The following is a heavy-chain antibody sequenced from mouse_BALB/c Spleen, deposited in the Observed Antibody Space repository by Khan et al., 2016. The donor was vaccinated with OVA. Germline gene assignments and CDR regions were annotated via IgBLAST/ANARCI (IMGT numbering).Heavy chain of an antibody. V-gene: IGHV5-17*02. D-gene: IGHD2-14*01. J-gene: IGHJ1*01. Sequence: VQLKESGGGLVQPGGSRKLSCAASGFTFSSFGMPWVRQAPEKGLEWVAYISSGYTTIYYADTVKGRFTLSRDNPKNTLFLHLTSLRSEDAAMYYCARSVYDLWYFDVWGAGTTVTVSS. CDR2: ISSGYTTI. CDR3: ARSVYDLWYFDV. CDR1: GFTFSSFG.